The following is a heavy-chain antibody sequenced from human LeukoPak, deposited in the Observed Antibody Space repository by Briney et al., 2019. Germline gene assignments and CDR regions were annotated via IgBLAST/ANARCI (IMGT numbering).Heavy chain of an antibody. V-gene: IGHV4-39*07. CDR1: GGSISTSSYY. Sequence: SETLSLTCTVFGGSISTSSYYWGWIRQPPGQGLEWIGTIYYSGTTYYNPSLKSRVTISVDTSKNQFSLKLSSVTAADTAVYYCARGNYDFWSGSHYYFDYWGQGTLVTVSS. CDR3: ARGNYDFWSGSHYYFDY. CDR2: IYYSGTT. D-gene: IGHD3-3*01. J-gene: IGHJ4*02.